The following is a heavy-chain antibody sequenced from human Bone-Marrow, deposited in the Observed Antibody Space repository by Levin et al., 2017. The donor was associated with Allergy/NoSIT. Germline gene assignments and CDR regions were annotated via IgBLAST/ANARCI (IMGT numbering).Heavy chain of an antibody. V-gene: IGHV3-30*18. Sequence: GGSLRLSCAASGFTFSSYGMHWVRQAPGKGLEWVAVISYDGSNKYYADSVKGRFTISRDNSKNTLYLQMNSLRAEDTAVYYCAKGSGSYFYYYYYGMDVWGQGTTVTVSS. D-gene: IGHD3-10*01. CDR1: GFTFSSYG. J-gene: IGHJ6*02. CDR2: ISYDGSNK. CDR3: AKGSGSYFYYYYYGMDV.